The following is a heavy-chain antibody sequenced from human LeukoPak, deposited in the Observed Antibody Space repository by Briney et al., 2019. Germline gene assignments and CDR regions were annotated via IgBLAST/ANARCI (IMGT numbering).Heavy chain of an antibody. CDR1: GYIFTTYY. Sequence: GASVKVSCKASGYIFTTYYIHWVRQAPGKGLEWVAVILYNGNNQYYADSVKGRFTISRDNSKNTLYLQMNSLRAEDTAVYSCARHISPWKFPDAFDIWGQGTMVTVSS. CDR2: ILYNGNNQ. J-gene: IGHJ3*02. CDR3: ARHISPWKFPDAFDI. V-gene: IGHV3-30*04. D-gene: IGHD1-1*01.